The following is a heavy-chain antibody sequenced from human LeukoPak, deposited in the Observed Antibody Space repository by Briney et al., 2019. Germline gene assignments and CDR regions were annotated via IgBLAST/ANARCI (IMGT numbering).Heavy chain of an antibody. J-gene: IGHJ4*02. CDR2: ISYDGSNK. CDR3: AKDRGSIAAGGSDY. D-gene: IGHD6-13*01. V-gene: IGHV3-30*18. CDR1: GFTFSSYG. Sequence: GRTLRLSCAASGFTFSSYGMHWVCQAPGKGLEWVAVISYDGSNKYYADSVKGRFTISRDNSKNTLYLQMNSLRAEDTAVYYCAKDRGSIAAGGSDYWGQGTLVTVSS.